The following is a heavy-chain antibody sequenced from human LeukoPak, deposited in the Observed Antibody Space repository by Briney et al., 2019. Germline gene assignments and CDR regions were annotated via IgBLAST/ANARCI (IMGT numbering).Heavy chain of an antibody. J-gene: IGHJ4*02. D-gene: IGHD1-26*01. Sequence: TGGSLRLSSAASGFTFSSYAMHWVRQAPGKGLEWVAVISYDGSNKYYADSVKGRFTISRDNSKNTLYLQMNSLRAEDTAVYYCVRLPSYSGSYQTEINYFDYWGQGTLVTVSS. CDR3: VRLPSYSGSYQTEINYFDY. CDR1: GFTFSSYA. CDR2: ISYDGSNK. V-gene: IGHV3-30-3*01.